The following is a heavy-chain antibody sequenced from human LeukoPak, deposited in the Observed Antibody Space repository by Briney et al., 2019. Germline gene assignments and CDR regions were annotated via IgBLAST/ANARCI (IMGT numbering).Heavy chain of an antibody. Sequence: PGGSLRLSCAASGFTFSSYWMHWVRQAPGKVLVWVSRINSDGSSTSYADSVKGRFTISRDNAKYTLYLQMNSLRAEDTSVYYCARDRNTGSSYENLFEYWGQGSLVTVSS. V-gene: IGHV3-74*01. J-gene: IGHJ4*02. CDR3: ARDRNTGSSYENLFEY. CDR1: GFTFSSYW. D-gene: IGHD1-26*01. CDR2: INSDGSST.